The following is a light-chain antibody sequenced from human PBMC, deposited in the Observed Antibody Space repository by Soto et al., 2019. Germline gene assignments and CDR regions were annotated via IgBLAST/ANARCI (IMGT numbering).Light chain of an antibody. Sequence: EIVLTQSPGTLSLSPGERATLSCGASQSVSSSFLAWYQQRPGQAPRLLIFGASYRATGIPDRFSGSGSGTDFTLTISRLEPEDFAVYYCQHYGNSPPEYTFGPGTKVAIK. CDR1: QSVSSSF. J-gene: IGKJ3*01. V-gene: IGKV3-20*01. CDR2: GAS. CDR3: QHYGNSPPEYT.